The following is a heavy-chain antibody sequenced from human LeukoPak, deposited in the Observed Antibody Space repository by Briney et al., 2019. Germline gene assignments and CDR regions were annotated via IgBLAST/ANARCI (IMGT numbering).Heavy chain of an antibody. Sequence: PGGSLRLSCAASGFTFSSYSMNWVRQALGKGLEWVSSISRGSNYIYYADSVKGRFTISRDNAKNSLYLQMNSLRAEDTAVYYCARGGEQYYYDSSGYYTSDYWGQGTLVTVSS. D-gene: IGHD3-22*01. V-gene: IGHV3-21*01. CDR1: GFTFSSYS. CDR3: ARGGEQYYYDSSGYYTSDY. CDR2: ISRGSNYI. J-gene: IGHJ4*02.